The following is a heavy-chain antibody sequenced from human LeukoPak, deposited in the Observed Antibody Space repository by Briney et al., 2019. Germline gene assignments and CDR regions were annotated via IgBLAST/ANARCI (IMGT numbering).Heavy chain of an antibody. D-gene: IGHD6-13*01. V-gene: IGHV3-21*01. CDR3: AREGYSSSWYSYYYYGMDA. CDR2: ISSSSSYI. CDR1: GFTFSSYS. Sequence: GGSLRLSCAASGFTFSSYSMNWVRQAPGKGLEWVSSISSSSSYIYYADSVKGRFTISRDNAKNSLYLQMNSLRAEDTAVYYCAREGYSSSWYSYYYYGMDAWGQGTTVTVSS. J-gene: IGHJ6*02.